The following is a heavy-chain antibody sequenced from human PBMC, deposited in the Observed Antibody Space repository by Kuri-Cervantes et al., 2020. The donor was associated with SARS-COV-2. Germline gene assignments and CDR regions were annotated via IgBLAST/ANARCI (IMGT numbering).Heavy chain of an antibody. CDR1: GFTFSSYA. CDR2: ISGSGSST. Sequence: GESLKISCAASGFTFSSYAMSWVRQAPGKGLEWVSSISGSGSSTYYIDSVKGRFTISRDNSKNTQYLRMDSLRAEDTAVYYCAKSRTGVGDSTDYWGPGTLVTVSS. CDR3: AKSRTGVGDSTDY. V-gene: IGHV3-23*01. D-gene: IGHD1-26*01. J-gene: IGHJ4*02.